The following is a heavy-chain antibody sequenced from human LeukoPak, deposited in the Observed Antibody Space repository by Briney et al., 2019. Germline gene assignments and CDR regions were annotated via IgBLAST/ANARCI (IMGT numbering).Heavy chain of an antibody. Sequence: ASVKVSCKASGYTFTGYYMHWVRQAPGQGLEWMGWINPNSGGTNYAQKFQGWVTMTRDTSISTAYMELSRLRSDDTAVYYCAGKDTSGWYEEAWGQGSLVTVSS. CDR1: GYTFTGYY. CDR2: INPNSGGT. J-gene: IGHJ5*02. D-gene: IGHD6-19*01. V-gene: IGHV1-2*04. CDR3: AGKDTSGWYEEA.